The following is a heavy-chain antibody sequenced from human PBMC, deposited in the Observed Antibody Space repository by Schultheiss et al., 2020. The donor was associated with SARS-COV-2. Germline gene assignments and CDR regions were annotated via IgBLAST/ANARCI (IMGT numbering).Heavy chain of an antibody. CDR2: INHSGST. J-gene: IGHJ6*04. V-gene: IGHV4-34*01. CDR3: ARVDYYGSGSYSMDV. CDR1: GGSFSGYY. Sequence: SETLSLTCAVYGGSFSGYYWSWIRQPPGKGLEWIGEINHSGSTNYNPSLKSRVTISVDTSKNQFSLKLSSVTAADTAVYYCARVDYYGSGSYSMDVWGKGTTVTVSS. D-gene: IGHD3-10*01.